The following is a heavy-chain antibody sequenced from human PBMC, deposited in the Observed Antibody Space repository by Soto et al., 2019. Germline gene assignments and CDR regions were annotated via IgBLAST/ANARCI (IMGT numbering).Heavy chain of an antibody. V-gene: IGHV4-31*03. Sequence: QVQLQESGPGLVKPSQTLSLTCTVSGGSISSGGYYWSWIRQHPGKGLEWIGYIYYSGSTYYNPSLKSRVTISVDTSKNQFSLKLSSLTAADTAVYYCARGYCSSTSCYYFDYWGQGTLVTVSS. CDR2: IYYSGST. D-gene: IGHD2-2*01. CDR1: GGSISSGGYY. CDR3: ARGYCSSTSCYYFDY. J-gene: IGHJ4*02.